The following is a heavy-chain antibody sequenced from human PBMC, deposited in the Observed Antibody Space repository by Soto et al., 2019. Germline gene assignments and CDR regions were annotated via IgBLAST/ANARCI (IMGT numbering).Heavy chain of an antibody. J-gene: IGHJ4*02. Sequence: PGGSLRLSCAASGFTFSSYGMHWVRQAPGKGLGWVAVISYDGSNKYYADSVKGRFTISRDNSKNTLYLQMNSLRAEDTAVYYCAKALGLYCSGGSCYLFDYWGQGTLVTV. CDR1: GFTFSSYG. CDR2: ISYDGSNK. V-gene: IGHV3-30*18. CDR3: AKALGLYCSGGSCYLFDY. D-gene: IGHD2-15*01.